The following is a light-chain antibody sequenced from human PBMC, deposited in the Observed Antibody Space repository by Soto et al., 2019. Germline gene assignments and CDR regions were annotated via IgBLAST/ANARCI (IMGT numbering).Light chain of an antibody. V-gene: IGKV3-15*01. CDR2: GVS. CDR1: QRLSRA. CDR3: QQYTTWPYT. J-gene: IGKJ2*01. Sequence: EIILTQSPATLSVSPGERATLSCRASQRLSRALAWYQQKPGQAPSLLIYGVSARATGVPARFSGSGSGTEFTLNISSLQSEDSAVFYCQQYTTWPYTFGLGTKLEIK.